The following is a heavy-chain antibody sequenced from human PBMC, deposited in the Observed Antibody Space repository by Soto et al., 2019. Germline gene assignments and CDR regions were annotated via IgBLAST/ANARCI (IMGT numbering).Heavy chain of an antibody. CDR2: IKQGGSEK. CDR1: GFTFSDHY. D-gene: IGHD3-10*01. Sequence: PGGSLRLSCAASGFTFSDHYMDWVRQAPGNGLEWVANIKQGGSEKYYLDSVKGRFTISRDNAKNSLYLQMNSLRAEDTAAYYCAGRYDGNPKSNYAEYFQHWGHGTLVTVSS. CDR3: AGRYDGNPKSNYAEYFQH. V-gene: IGHV3-7*01. J-gene: IGHJ1*01.